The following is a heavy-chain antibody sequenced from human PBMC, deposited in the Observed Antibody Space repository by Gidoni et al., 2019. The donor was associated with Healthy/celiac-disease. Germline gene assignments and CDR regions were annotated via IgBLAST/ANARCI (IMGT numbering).Heavy chain of an antibody. V-gene: IGHV1-8*01. CDR3: ARGNSYSSSWYRYYYYYGMDV. Sequence: QVQLVQSGAEVKKPGASVKISCKASGSTFTSYDINWVRQATGQGLEWRGWINPNIVNTCYAQKFQGRVTMTRNTSINTAYMELSSLRSEDTAVYYGARGNSYSSSWYRYYYYYGMDVWGQGTTVTVSS. CDR1: GSTFTSYD. J-gene: IGHJ6*02. D-gene: IGHD6-13*01. CDR2: INPNIVNT.